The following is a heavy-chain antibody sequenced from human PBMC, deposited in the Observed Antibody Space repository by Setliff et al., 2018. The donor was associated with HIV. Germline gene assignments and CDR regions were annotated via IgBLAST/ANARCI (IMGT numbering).Heavy chain of an antibody. CDR2: INAVTGNT. CDR3: ARVSEETYSDFWSGYYPFDI. V-gene: IGHV1-3*01. Sequence: ASVKVSCKASGYTFNGYAIHWVRQAPGQRLEWMGWINAVTGNTKYSQKFQGRVTITKDTSASTAYMELSRLGSEDTAVYYCARVSEETYSDFWSGYYPFDIWGQGTMVTVSS. CDR1: GYTFNGYA. D-gene: IGHD3-3*01. J-gene: IGHJ3*02.